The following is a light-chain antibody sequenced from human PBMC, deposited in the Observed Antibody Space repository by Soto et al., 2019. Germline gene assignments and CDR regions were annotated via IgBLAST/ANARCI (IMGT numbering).Light chain of an antibody. CDR3: QSYDSSLSGAV. V-gene: IGLV1-40*01. Sequence: QSVLTQPPSVSGAPGQRVPISCTGSSSNIGAGYDVHWYQQLPGTAPKLLIYGNSNRPSGVPDRFAGSKSGTSDSLAITGLQAEDEDDDYCQSYDSSLSGAVFGGGTKLTVL. CDR1: SSNIGAGYD. CDR2: GNS. J-gene: IGLJ3*02.